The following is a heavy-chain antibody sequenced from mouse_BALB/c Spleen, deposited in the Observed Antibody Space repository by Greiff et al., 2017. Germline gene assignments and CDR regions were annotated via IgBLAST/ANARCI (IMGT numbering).Heavy chain of an antibody. CDR3: ARMDYGSSAFDV. D-gene: IGHD1-1*01. CDR2: ISSGSSTI. CDR1: GFTFSSFG. V-gene: IGHV5-17*02. Sequence: EVQLVESGGGLVQPGGSRKLSCAASGFTFSSFGMHWVRQAPEKGLEWVAYISSGSSTIYYADTVKGRFTISRDNPKNTLFLQMTSLRSEDTAMYYCARMDYGSSAFDVWGAGTTVTVSS. J-gene: IGHJ1*01.